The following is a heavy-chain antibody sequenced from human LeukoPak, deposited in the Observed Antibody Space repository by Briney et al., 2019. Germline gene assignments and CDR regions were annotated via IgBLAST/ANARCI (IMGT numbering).Heavy chain of an antibody. J-gene: IGHJ4*02. CDR1: SGSISRDY. Sequence: KPSETLSLTCTVSSGSISRDYWSWIRRPPGEGLVWIGYLYYSGSTNYSPSLKSRASISVDTSKNQLSLKLSAVTAADTAVYYCARTGSTVTMLYPCDHWGQGTLVTVSS. D-gene: IGHD4-17*01. CDR3: ARTGSTVTMLYPCDH. V-gene: IGHV4-59*13. CDR2: LYYSGST.